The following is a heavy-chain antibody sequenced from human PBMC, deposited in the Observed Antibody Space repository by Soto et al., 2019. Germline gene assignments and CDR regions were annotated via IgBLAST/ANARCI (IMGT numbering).Heavy chain of an antibody. D-gene: IGHD3-16*01. V-gene: IGHV3-30*19. J-gene: IGHJ4*02. Sequence: ESGGGVVQPGTSLRLSCAASGFRFKSFVMHWVRQAPGKGLDWVAFTSYDGNNKDYGDSVMGRFTVSRDNSQNTLHLQMDFLRPEDTALYYCARWGTTGGFDLWGQGTLVSVSS. CDR3: ARWGTTGGFDL. CDR2: TSYDGNNK. CDR1: GFRFKSFV.